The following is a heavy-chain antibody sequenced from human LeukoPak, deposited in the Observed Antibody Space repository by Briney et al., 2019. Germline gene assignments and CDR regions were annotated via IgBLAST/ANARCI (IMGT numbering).Heavy chain of an antibody. CDR2: ISWNSGSI. D-gene: IGHD4-17*01. Sequence: GGSLRLSCAASGYTFDDYATHWVRQAPGKGLEWVSGISWNSGSIGYADSVKRRFTISRDNAKNSLYLQMNSLRAEDTALYYCAKVVPSHDYGDYVYFDYWGQGTLVTVSS. CDR1: GYTFDDYA. CDR3: AKVVPSHDYGDYVYFDY. J-gene: IGHJ4*02. V-gene: IGHV3-9*01.